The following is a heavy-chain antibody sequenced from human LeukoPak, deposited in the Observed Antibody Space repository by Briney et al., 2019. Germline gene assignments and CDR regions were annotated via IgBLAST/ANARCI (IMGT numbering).Heavy chain of an antibody. CDR2: ISISSSYI. CDR1: GFTFSSYS. Sequence: GGSLRLSCAASGFTFSSYSMNWVRQAPGKGLEWVSSISISSSYIYYADSAKGRFTIYRANAKAYLYLHMKSLRAEETAVYYCARHYDMLTGYYSTRYYLDYWGQGTLVTVSS. J-gene: IGHJ4*02. CDR3: ARHYDMLTGYYSTRYYLDY. D-gene: IGHD3-9*01. V-gene: IGHV3-21*01.